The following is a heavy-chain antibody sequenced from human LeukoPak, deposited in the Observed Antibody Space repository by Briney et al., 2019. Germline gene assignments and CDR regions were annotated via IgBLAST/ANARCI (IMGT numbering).Heavy chain of an antibody. CDR3: ARDLTSAYWTPGGYYYYMDV. J-gene: IGHJ6*03. D-gene: IGHD3-16*01. CDR2: IKQDGSEK. CDR1: GFTFSSYW. V-gene: IGHV3-7*01. Sequence: PEGSLRLSCAASGFTFSSYWMSWVRQAPGKGLEWVANIKQDGSEKYYVDSVKGRFTISRDNAKNSVYLQMHSLRVEDTAVYYCARDLTSAYWTPGGYYYYMDVWGKGTTVTVSS.